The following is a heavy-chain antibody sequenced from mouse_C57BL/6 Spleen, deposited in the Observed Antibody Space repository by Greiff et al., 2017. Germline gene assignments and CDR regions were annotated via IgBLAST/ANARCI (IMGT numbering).Heavy chain of an antibody. CDR3: ARRDYGFDY. V-gene: IGHV1-61*01. CDR2: VYPSDSET. J-gene: IGHJ2*01. D-gene: IGHD1-1*01. CDR1: GYTFTSYW. Sequence: QVQLQQPGAELVRPGSSVKLSCKASGYTFTSYWMDWVKQRPGQGLEWIGNVYPSDSETHYNQKFKDKATLTVDKSSSTAYMQLSSLTSEDSAVYYCARRDYGFDYWGQGTTLTVSS.